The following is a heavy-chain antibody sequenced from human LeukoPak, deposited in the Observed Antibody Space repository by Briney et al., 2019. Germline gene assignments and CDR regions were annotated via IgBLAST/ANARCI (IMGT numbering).Heavy chain of an antibody. CDR3: ARPYGGPNYYYYYYYMDV. J-gene: IGHJ6*03. Sequence: SETLSLTCSVSGGSISSRPYYWGWIRQPPGKGLEWIGSIYYSGSTYYNPSLKSRVTISVDTSKNHFSLKMSSVTAADTAVYYCARPYGGPNYYYYYYYMDVWGKGTAVTVSS. CDR2: IYYSGST. D-gene: IGHD4-23*01. CDR1: GGSISSRPYY. V-gene: IGHV4-39*07.